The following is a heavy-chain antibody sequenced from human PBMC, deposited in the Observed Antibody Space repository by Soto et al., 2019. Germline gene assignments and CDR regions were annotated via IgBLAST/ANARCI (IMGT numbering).Heavy chain of an antibody. Sequence: SETLSLAFTSYGCSISNSSYYWGWNRQPPGKGLDWIGSIYYSGSTYYNPSLKSRVTISVDTSKNQFSLKLSSVTAADTAVYYCARRLYYDSSGFEGGGMDVWGQGTTVT. CDR1: GCSISNSSYY. V-gene: IGHV4-39*01. CDR3: ARRLYYDSSGFEGGGMDV. CDR2: IYYSGST. D-gene: IGHD3-22*01. J-gene: IGHJ6*02.